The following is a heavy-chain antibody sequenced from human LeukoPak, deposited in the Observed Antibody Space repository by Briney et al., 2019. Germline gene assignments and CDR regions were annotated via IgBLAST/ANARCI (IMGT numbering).Heavy chain of an antibody. CDR3: TSTTVGGMDV. V-gene: IGHV3-73*01. CDR2: IRSKANSYAT. Sequence: GGSLKLSCAASGFTFSGSAMHWVRQASGKGLEWVGRIRSKANSYATAYAASVKGRFTISRDDSKNTAYLQMNSLKTEDTAVYYCTSTTVGGMDVWGQGTTVTVSS. CDR1: GFTFSGSA. J-gene: IGHJ6*02. D-gene: IGHD4-23*01.